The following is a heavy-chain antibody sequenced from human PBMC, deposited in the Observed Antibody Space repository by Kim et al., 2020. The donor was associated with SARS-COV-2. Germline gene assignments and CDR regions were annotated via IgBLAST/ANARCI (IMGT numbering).Heavy chain of an antibody. J-gene: IGHJ5*02. CDR2: IYYSGST. CDR3: ARDYGYCSGGSCYSIGWFDP. V-gene: IGHV4-31*03. CDR1: GGSISSGGYY. D-gene: IGHD2-15*01. Sequence: SETLSLTCTVSGGSISSGGYYWSWIRQHPGKGLEWIGYIYYSGSTYYNPSHKSRVTISVDTSKNQFSLKRSSVTAADTAVYYCARDYGYCSGGSCYSIGWFDPWGQGTLVTVSS.